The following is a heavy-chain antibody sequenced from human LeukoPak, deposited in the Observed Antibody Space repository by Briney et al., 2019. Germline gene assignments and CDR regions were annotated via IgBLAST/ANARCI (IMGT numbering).Heavy chain of an antibody. CDR1: GFTFSSYA. D-gene: IGHD3-22*01. CDR3: AKSAMIVVVITRLFDY. CDR2: ISGSGGST. Sequence: GRSLRLSCAASGFTFSSYAMSWVRQAPGKGLEWVSAISGSGGSTYYADSVKGRFTISRDNSKNTLYLQMNSLRAEDTAVYYCAKSAMIVVVITRLFDYWGQGTLVTVSS. J-gene: IGHJ4*02. V-gene: IGHV3-23*01.